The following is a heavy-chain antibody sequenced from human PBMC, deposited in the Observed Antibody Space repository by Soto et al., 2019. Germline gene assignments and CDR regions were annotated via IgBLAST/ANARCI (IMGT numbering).Heavy chain of an antibody. CDR2: IHHSGST. V-gene: IGHV4-4*02. Sequence: QVQLQESGPGLVMPSGTLSLTCAVSGVSISSGDWWSWVRQSPGKGLEWIGEIHHSGSTNYNPSLKSRVFISVDKSKNQFSLNLSSVTAADTAVYYCARTDYGSGSYYNFDFWGQGTLVTVSS. CDR1: GVSISSGDW. CDR3: ARTDYGSGSYYNFDF. J-gene: IGHJ4*02. D-gene: IGHD3-10*01.